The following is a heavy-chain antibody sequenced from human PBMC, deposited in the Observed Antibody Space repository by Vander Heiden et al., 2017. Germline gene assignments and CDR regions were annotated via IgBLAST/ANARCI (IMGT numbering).Heavy chain of an antibody. CDR1: GFTFSTYA. D-gene: IGHD5-12*01. V-gene: IGHV3-23*01. J-gene: IGHJ3*01. CDR3: AKTITVVATNAFDF. Sequence: EVQLLESGGGLVQPGGALRHSCSASGFTFSTYAMSWVRQAPGKGLEWVSTISAAGGGLYYADSVRGRFSISRDNSQSTVYLQINSLRAEDTAIYYCAKTITVVATNAFDFWGQGTMVSVSS. CDR2: ISAAGGGL.